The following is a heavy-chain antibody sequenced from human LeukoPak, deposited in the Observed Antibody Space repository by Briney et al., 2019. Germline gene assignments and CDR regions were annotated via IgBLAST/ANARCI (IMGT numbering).Heavy chain of an antibody. V-gene: IGHV4-59*01. CDR2: ICGST. D-gene: IGHD4-23*01. Sequence: SETLSLTCTVSGGSISSYYWSWIRQPPGKGLEWIGYICGSTNYNPSLKSRVTISVDTSKNQFSLKLSSVTAADTAVYYSARSVAYGGNSFDYWGQGTLVTVSS. CDR3: ARSVAYGGNSFDY. CDR1: GGSISSYY. J-gene: IGHJ4*02.